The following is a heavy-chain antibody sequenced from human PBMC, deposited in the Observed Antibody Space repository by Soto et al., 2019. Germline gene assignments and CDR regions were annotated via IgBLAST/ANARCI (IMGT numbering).Heavy chain of an antibody. CDR1: GFTFDDYA. CDR3: AKAYSSSWYGVYYFDY. D-gene: IGHD6-13*01. Sequence: GGSLRLSCAASGFTFDDYAMHWVRQAPGKGLEWVSGISWNSGSIGYADSVKGRFTISRDNAKNSLYLQMNSLRAEDTALYYCAKAYSSSWYGVYYFDYWGQGTLVTVSS. CDR2: ISWNSGSI. V-gene: IGHV3-9*01. J-gene: IGHJ4*02.